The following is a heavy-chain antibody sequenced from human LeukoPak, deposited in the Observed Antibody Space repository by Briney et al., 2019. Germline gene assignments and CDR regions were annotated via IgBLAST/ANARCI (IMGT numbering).Heavy chain of an antibody. CDR3: ARDLISEYSRSHSHFDP. V-gene: IGHV4-59*11. CDR1: GGSISGHY. J-gene: IGHJ5*02. Sequence: PSDTLSLTCTVSGGSISGHYWSWIRQPPGKGLEWIGYIYYRGSTSYNPSLKSRVTISVDTSKNQFSQDLSSVTAADTAVYYCARDLISEYSRSHSHFDPWGQGTLVTVCS. D-gene: IGHD5-12*01. CDR2: IYYRGST.